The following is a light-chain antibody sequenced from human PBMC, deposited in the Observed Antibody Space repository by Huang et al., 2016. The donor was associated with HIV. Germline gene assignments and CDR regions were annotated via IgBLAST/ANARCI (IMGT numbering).Light chain of an antibody. CDR1: QAIGTF. CDR2: DVS. Sequence: IQLTQSPTSLSASVGDRVTIACRASQAIGTFLNWFQQKPGRAPKLLISDVSSLHTGIPSRFIGSGSGTEFTLTIRGLQFDDFATYFCQQSYSALISFGQGTRLEIK. CDR3: QQSYSALIS. V-gene: IGKV1-39*01. J-gene: IGKJ5*01.